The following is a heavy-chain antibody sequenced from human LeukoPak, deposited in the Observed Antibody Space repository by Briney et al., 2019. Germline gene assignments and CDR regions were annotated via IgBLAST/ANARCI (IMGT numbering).Heavy chain of an antibody. Sequence: SETLSLTCTVSGGSISSYYWSWIRQPPGKRLEWVRYIYYRGTTTNNPSLESRVTISVDTSKNQFSLRLSSVTAADTAVYYCARIQSRSSPFDYWGQGALVTVSS. V-gene: IGHV4-59*01. CDR2: IYYRGTT. CDR1: GGSISSYY. D-gene: IGHD6-13*01. J-gene: IGHJ4*02. CDR3: ARIQSRSSPFDY.